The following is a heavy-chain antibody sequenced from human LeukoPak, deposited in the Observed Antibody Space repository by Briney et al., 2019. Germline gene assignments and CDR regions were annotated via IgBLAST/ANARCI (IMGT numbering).Heavy chain of an antibody. CDR1: GFTFSGYG. CDR2: IWYDGSNK. Sequence: GRSLGLSCAASGFTFSGYGMHWVRQAPGKGLEWVAVIWYDGSNKYYADSVKGRFTISRDNSKSTLYLQMNSLRAEDTAVYYCAREERIAVAGTYYYYGMDVWGQGTTVTVSS. D-gene: IGHD6-19*01. V-gene: IGHV3-33*01. CDR3: AREERIAVAGTYYYYGMDV. J-gene: IGHJ6*02.